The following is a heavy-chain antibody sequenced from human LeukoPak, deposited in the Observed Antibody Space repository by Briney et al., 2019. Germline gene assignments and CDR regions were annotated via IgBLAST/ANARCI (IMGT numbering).Heavy chain of an antibody. J-gene: IGHJ4*02. Sequence: SETLSLTCTVSGGSISSYYWSWIRQPPGKGLEWIGYIYYSGSTNYNPSLKGRVTISVDTSKNQFSLKLSSVTAADTAVYYCARDSPIAAAGTGYFDYWGQGTLVTVSS. CDR1: GGSISSYY. D-gene: IGHD6-13*01. V-gene: IGHV4-59*01. CDR3: ARDSPIAAAGTGYFDY. CDR2: IYYSGST.